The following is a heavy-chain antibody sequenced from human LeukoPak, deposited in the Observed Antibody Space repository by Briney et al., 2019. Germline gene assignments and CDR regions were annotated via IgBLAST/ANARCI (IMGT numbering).Heavy chain of an antibody. J-gene: IGHJ6*02. CDR2: IRSEAYGGTT. CDR1: GFTFGDHA. V-gene: IGHV3-49*04. Sequence: SGGSLRLSCTTSGFTFGDHAMCWVRQAPGKGLEWVGFIRSEAYGGTTEYAASVKDRFTISRDDSRGIAYLQMNSLKTEDTALYYCARGPIHLWLYYGMDLWGQGTTVTVSS. D-gene: IGHD5-18*01. CDR3: ARGPIHLWLYYGMDL.